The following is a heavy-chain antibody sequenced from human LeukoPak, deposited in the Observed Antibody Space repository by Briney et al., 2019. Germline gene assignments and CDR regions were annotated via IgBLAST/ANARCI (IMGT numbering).Heavy chain of an antibody. V-gene: IGHV1-69*05. J-gene: IGHJ4*02. CDR2: IIPIFGTA. Sequence: SVKVSCKASGGTFSSYAISWVRQAPGQGLEWRGGIIPIFGTANYAQKFQGRVTITTDESTSTAYMELSSLRSEDTAVYYCARVRLGYNVFDYWGQGTLVTVSS. D-gene: IGHD5-24*01. CDR1: GGTFSSYA. CDR3: ARVRLGYNVFDY.